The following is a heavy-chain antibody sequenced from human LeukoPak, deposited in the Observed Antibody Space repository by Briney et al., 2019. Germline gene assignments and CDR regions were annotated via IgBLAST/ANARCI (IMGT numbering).Heavy chain of an antibody. CDR1: GGTFSSYA. CDR2: IIPIFGTA. CDR3: ARGGQWGYFDY. V-gene: IGHV1-69*13. D-gene: IGHD1-26*01. J-gene: IGHJ4*02. Sequence: ASVKVSCTSSGGTFSSYAISWVRQAPGQGLEWMGGIIPIFGTANYAQKFQGRVTITADESTSTAYMELSSLRSEDTAVYYCARGGQWGYFDYWGQGTLVTVSS.